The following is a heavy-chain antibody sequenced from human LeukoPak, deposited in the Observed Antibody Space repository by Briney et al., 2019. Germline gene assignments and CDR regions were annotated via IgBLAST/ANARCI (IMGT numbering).Heavy chain of an antibody. J-gene: IGHJ3*02. CDR3: ARGRRYTSRLDCFDI. D-gene: IGHD2-2*01. V-gene: IGHV4-61*05. Sequence: SETLSLTCSVSGGSISSSTYYWGWIRQPPGKGLEWLGYMYYTGSTNYNPSLKSRVTISVDTSKNQISLKLSSVTAADTAVYYCARGRRYTSRLDCFDIWGQGTMVTVSS. CDR1: GGSISSSTYY. CDR2: MYYTGST.